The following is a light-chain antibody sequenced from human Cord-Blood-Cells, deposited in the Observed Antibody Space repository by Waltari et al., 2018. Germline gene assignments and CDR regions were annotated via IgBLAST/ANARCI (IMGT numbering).Light chain of an antibody. V-gene: IGKV1-9*01. Sequence: IQLTQSPSSLSASVGDRVTITCRASQGISSYLAWYQQKPGKAPKLLIYAASTLQSGVPSRFSGSGSRTDFTLTICSLQPEDFATYYCQQLNSYPWTFGQGTKVEIK. CDR1: QGISSY. CDR3: QQLNSYPWT. CDR2: AAS. J-gene: IGKJ1*01.